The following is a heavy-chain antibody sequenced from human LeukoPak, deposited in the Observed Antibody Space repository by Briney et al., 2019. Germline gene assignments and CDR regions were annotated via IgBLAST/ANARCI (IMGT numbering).Heavy chain of an antibody. CDR1: RYTFTSYA. D-gene: IGHD3-10*01. Sequence: ASVKVSSKASRYTFTSYAMHWVRHAPGQRLGWRGWINAGNGNTKYSQKFQGRVTTTRDTSASTAYMEMSSLRSEDTAVYYCARGQNTPMGRGVIFDYWGRGTLVTVSA. CDR2: INAGNGNT. CDR3: ARGQNTPMGRGVIFDY. J-gene: IGHJ4*02. V-gene: IGHV1-3*01.